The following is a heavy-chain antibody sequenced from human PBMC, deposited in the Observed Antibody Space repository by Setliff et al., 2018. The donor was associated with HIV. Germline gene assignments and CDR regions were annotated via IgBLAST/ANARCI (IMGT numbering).Heavy chain of an antibody. CDR1: GASISGSF. CDR3: ARGGGILTGYWGNHRSYYMDV. Sequence: LETLSLTCTVSGASISGSFWSWIRQPPGKGLEWIGYLYSNGITANYNPSLKGRVTISVDTSRNQFSLRLTSVTAADTAVYYCARGGGILTGYWGNHRSYYMDVWDKGTTVTVSS. D-gene: IGHD3-9*01. J-gene: IGHJ6*03. CDR2: LYSNGIT. V-gene: IGHV4-4*08.